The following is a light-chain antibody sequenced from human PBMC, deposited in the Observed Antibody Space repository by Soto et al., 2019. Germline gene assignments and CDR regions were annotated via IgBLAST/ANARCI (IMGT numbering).Light chain of an antibody. CDR3: SSYTSSRAYV. CDR1: SSEIGNFRL. Sequence: QSALAQPASVSGSPGQSITISCTGTSSEIGNFRLVSWYQQQSGKAPKLMIHEVSNRPSGVSNRFSGSKSGNTASLTISGLQAEDEADCYCSSYTSSRAYVFGIGTKVTVL. V-gene: IGLV2-14*02. CDR2: EVS. J-gene: IGLJ1*01.